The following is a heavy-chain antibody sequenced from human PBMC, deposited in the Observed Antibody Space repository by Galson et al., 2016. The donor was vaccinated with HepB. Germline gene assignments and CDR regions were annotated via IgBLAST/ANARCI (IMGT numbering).Heavy chain of an antibody. CDR1: GFTFSTYS. V-gene: IGHV3-21*01. CDR3: ARAEDCFGDCPQKYYLDY. Sequence: SLRLSFAASGFTFSTYSMNWVRLAPGKGLEWVSSTDSTSRYIYYADSVRGRFTISRDNAQKSLYLQMNSLRAEDTALYYCARAEDCFGDCPQKYYLDYWGRGTLITVSS. CDR2: TDSTSRYI. J-gene: IGHJ4*02. D-gene: IGHD2-21*02.